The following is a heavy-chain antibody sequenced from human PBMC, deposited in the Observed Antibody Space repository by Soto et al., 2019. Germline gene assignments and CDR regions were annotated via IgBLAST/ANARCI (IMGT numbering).Heavy chain of an antibody. CDR2: ISGSGGST. CDR1: GFTFSSYA. V-gene: IGHV3-23*01. J-gene: IGHJ6*02. Sequence: PXECLRLSCAASGFTFSSYAMSWVRQAPGKGLEWVSAISGSGGSTYYADSVKGRFTISRDNSKNTLYLQMNSLRAEDTAVYYCAKSITQGYYYYGMDVWGQGTTVTVSS. CDR3: AKSITQGYYYYGMDV. D-gene: IGHD3-3*02.